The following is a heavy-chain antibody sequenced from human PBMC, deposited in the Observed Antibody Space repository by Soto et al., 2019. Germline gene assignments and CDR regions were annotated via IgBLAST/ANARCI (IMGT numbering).Heavy chain of an antibody. D-gene: IGHD6-13*01. J-gene: IGHJ6*02. CDR3: ARHLGSPGYYYGMDV. V-gene: IGHV5-51*01. CDR2: IYPGDSNT. Sequence: EVQLVQSGAEVKKPAESLKISCKASGYRFTTYWIGWVRLMPGKGLEWMGIIYPGDSNTKYSPSLQGQVTISADKSISTAYLQFSSLRASDSAIYYCARHLGSPGYYYGMDVWGQGTTVTVSS. CDR1: GYRFTTYW.